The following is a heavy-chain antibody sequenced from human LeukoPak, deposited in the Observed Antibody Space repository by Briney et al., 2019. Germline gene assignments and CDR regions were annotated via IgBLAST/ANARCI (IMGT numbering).Heavy chain of an antibody. J-gene: IGHJ4*02. CDR2: IRSKTDGGTT. Sequence: GGSLRLSCVASGFTLKNAWMSWVRQAPGKGLEWVGRIRSKTDGGTTDYAAPVKGRFTISRDDSKNTLYLQMSSLKTEDTAVYFCATGTEQQWLSLDYWGQGTLVTVSS. CDR1: GFTLKNAW. V-gene: IGHV3-15*01. D-gene: IGHD6-19*01. CDR3: ATGTEQQWLSLDY.